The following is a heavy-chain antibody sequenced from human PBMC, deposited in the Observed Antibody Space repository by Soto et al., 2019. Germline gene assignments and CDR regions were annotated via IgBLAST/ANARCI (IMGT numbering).Heavy chain of an antibody. CDR2: IYYSGNT. D-gene: IGHD2-15*01. J-gene: IGHJ4*02. V-gene: IGHV4-59*01. CDR1: GGSISNFY. Sequence: PSETLYLTCTVSGGSISNFYWSWIRQPPGKGLEWIGYIYYSGNTNYNPSLKSRVSISVDTSKNQFSLKLTSVTAADTAVYYCARAPMVVTRSYFDYWGQGTPVTV. CDR3: ARAPMVVTRSYFDY.